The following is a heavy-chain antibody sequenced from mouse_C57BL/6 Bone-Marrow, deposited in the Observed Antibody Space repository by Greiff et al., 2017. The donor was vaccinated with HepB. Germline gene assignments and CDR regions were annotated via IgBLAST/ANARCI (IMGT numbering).Heavy chain of an antibody. D-gene: IGHD2-1*01. CDR2: IDPANGNT. CDR1: GFNIKNTY. Sequence: VHVKQSVAELVRPGASVKLSCTASGFNIKNTYMHWVKQRPEQGLEWIGRIDPANGNTKYAPKFQGKATITADTSSNTAYLQLSSLTSEDTAIYYCARGDYYGKGAMDYWGQGTSVTVSS. CDR3: ARGDYYGKGAMDY. J-gene: IGHJ4*01. V-gene: IGHV14-3*01.